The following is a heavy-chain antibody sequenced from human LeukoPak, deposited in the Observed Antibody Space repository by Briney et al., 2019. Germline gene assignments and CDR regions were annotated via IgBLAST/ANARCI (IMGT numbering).Heavy chain of an antibody. CDR2: INHSGST. J-gene: IGHJ4*02. V-gene: IGHV4-34*01. D-gene: IGHD2-2*01. Sequence: PAETLSLTCAVYGGSFRGYYWSWIRQPPGKGLEWIGEINHSGSTNYNPSLKSRVTISLDTSMKKFSLKLNSVTAADTAVYFCASTERCSTTCPLDYWGQGTLVTVSS. CDR3: ASTERCSTTCPLDY. CDR1: GGSFRGYY.